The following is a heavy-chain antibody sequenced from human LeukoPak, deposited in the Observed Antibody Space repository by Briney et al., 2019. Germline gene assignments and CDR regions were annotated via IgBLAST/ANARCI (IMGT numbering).Heavy chain of an antibody. D-gene: IGHD1-14*01. CDR3: ARDSFETDIDY. Sequence: PGGSLRLSCAASGFLFSRYWMSSVRQAPGKGLEWVANIKEDGSEKYYVESMKGRFTISRDNVKNSLYLQINSLRAEDTAVYYCARDSFETDIDYWGQGTLVTVSS. CDR1: GFLFSRYW. V-gene: IGHV3-7*01. J-gene: IGHJ4*02. CDR2: IKEDGSEK.